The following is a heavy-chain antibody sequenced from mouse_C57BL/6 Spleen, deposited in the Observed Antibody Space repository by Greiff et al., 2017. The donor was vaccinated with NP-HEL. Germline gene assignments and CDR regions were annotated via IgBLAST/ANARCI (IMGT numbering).Heavy chain of an antibody. CDR2: IHPNSGST. V-gene: IGHV1-64*01. J-gene: IGHJ3*01. CDR3: ARLDDYSWFAY. D-gene: IGHD2-4*01. Sequence: QVHVKQPGAELVKPGASVKLSCKASGYTFTSYWMHWVKQRPGQGLEWIGMIHPNSGSTNYNEKFKSKATLTVDKSSSTAYMQLSSLTSEDSAVYYCARLDDYSWFAYWGQGTLVTVSA. CDR1: GYTFTSYW.